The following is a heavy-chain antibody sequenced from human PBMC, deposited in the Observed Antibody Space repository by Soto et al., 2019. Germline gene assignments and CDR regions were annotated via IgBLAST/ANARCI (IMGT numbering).Heavy chain of an antibody. V-gene: IGHV3-33*01. CDR3: ARDGAYYGDYIDY. Sequence: QVQLVESGGGVVQPGRSLRLSCAASGFTFSSYGMHWVRQAPGKGLEWVAVIWYDGSNKYYADSVKGRFTISRDNSKNPLYLQMNRLRAEDTAVYYCARDGAYYGDYIDYWGQGTLVTVSS. CDR1: GFTFSSYG. J-gene: IGHJ4*02. CDR2: IWYDGSNK. D-gene: IGHD4-17*01.